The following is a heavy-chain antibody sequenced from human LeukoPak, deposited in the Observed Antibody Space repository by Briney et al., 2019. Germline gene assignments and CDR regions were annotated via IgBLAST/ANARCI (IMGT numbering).Heavy chain of an antibody. Sequence: GGSLRLSCAASGFTFSSYPMYWVRQAPGKGLEWVAVISYDGGNKYYADSVKGRFTISRDNSENTLFLQMNSLRAEDTALYYCAREGYAVVSDAFDIWGQGTMVTVSS. V-gene: IGHV3-30*04. CDR1: GFTFSSYP. CDR3: AREGYAVVSDAFDI. D-gene: IGHD2-2*01. CDR2: ISYDGGNK. J-gene: IGHJ3*02.